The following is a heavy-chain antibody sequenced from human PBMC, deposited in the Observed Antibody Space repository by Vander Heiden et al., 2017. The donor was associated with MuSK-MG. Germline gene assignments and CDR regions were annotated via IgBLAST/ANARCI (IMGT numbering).Heavy chain of an antibody. J-gene: IGHJ4*02. D-gene: IGHD6-19*01. Sequence: QVQLVESGGGVVQPGGSLRLSCAASGFTFSSYGMHWVRQAPGKGLEWVAFIRYDGSNKYYADSVKGRFTISRDNSKNTLYLQMNSLRAEDTAVYYCAKSGWKGGAVAGGIDYWGQGTLVTVSS. CDR2: IRYDGSNK. CDR3: AKSGWKGGAVAGGIDY. CDR1: GFTFSSYG. V-gene: IGHV3-30*02.